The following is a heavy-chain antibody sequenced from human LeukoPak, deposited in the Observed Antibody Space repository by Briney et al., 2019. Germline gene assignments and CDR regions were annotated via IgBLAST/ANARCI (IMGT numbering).Heavy chain of an antibody. D-gene: IGHD3-3*01. V-gene: IGHV3-23*01. J-gene: IGHJ6*02. CDR3: ARRVVIPGYYYYGMDV. CDR2: ISGSGGST. Sequence: TGGSLRLSCAAPGFTFSSYAMSWVRQAPGKGLEWVSAISGSGGSTYYADSVKGRFTISRDNSKNTLYLQMNSLRAEDTAVYYCARRVVIPGYYYYGMDVWGQGTTVTVSS. CDR1: GFTFSSYA.